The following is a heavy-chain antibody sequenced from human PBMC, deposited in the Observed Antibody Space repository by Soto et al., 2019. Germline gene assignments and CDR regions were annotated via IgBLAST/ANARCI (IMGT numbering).Heavy chain of an antibody. D-gene: IGHD3-3*01. CDR2: IYHSGST. Sequence: LSLTLAAPGASISSGGYSWSGTRHPTMTGMDWIEYIYHSGSTYYNPSLKSRVTISVERSKNQFSLKLSSVTAADTAVYYCASNSYYDFWSGYRGDAFDIWGQGTMVT. CDR1: GASISSGGYS. J-gene: IGHJ3*02. CDR3: ASNSYYDFWSGYRGDAFDI. V-gene: IGHV4-30-2*01.